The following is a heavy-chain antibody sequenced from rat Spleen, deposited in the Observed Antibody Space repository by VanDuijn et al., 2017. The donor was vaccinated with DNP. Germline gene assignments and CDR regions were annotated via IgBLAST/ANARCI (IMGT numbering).Heavy chain of an antibody. CDR1: GFTFSDYY. V-gene: IGHV5-22*01. CDR3: ARHVLPLRVWDY. J-gene: IGHJ2*01. CDR2: IIYDGGRT. Sequence: EVQLVASGGGFVQPGRSLKLSCAASGFTFSDYYMAWVRQAPTKGLEWVAYIIYDGGRTYYGDSVKGRFTIYRDNAKSTLFLQMNSLRSEDMATYYCARHVLPLRVWDYWGQGVTVTVSS. D-gene: IGHD1-4*01.